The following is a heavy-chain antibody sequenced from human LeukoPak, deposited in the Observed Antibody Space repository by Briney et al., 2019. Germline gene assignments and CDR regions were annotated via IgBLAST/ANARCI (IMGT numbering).Heavy chain of an antibody. V-gene: IGHV1-18*01. J-gene: IGHJ4*02. Sequence: ASVKVSCKASGYTFINYGISWVRQAPGQGLEWMGWISPYNGNTKYLQKLQGRVTMTTDTSTSTAYMEVSSLRSDDTAVYYCAREESIGSYQFLHDYWGQGTLVTVST. D-gene: IGHD1-26*01. CDR3: AREESIGSYQFLHDY. CDR2: ISPYNGNT. CDR1: GYTFINYG.